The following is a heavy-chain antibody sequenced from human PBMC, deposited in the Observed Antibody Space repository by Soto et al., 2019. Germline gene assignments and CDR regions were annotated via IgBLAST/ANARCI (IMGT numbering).Heavy chain of an antibody. CDR1: GGSISSGAYY. Sequence: QVQLQESGPGLVKPSQTLSLTCTVSGGSISSGAYYWTWIRQHPGKGLEWIGYIYYSGNTNYNPSLKGRIARAVDTSKSQFSLKLTSVIAADTAVYYCARAGYCGGGSCLDYWGQGILVTVSS. V-gene: IGHV4-31*03. CDR2: IYYSGNT. J-gene: IGHJ4*02. CDR3: ARAGYCGGGSCLDY. D-gene: IGHD2-15*01.